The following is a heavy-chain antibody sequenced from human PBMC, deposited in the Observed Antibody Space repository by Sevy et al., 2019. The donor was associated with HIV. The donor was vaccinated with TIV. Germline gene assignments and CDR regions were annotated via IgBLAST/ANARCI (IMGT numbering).Heavy chain of an antibody. CDR3: VREGLGGFSYSLDF. Sequence: GGSLRLSCAASGFTFNIYGMHWVRQAPGKGLEWVAFVRYLGDKKFYADSVKGRFTISRDNSKNTLYLQMNSLRAEDSAVFYCVREGLGGFSYSLDFWGQGTLVTVSS. J-gene: IGHJ4*02. CDR2: VRYLGDKK. D-gene: IGHD5-18*01. CDR1: GFTFNIYG. V-gene: IGHV3-30*02.